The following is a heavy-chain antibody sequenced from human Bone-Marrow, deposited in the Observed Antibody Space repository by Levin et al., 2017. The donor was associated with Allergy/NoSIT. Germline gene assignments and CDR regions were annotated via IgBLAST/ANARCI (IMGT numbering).Heavy chain of an antibody. CDR1: GFTFDDYA. V-gene: IGHV3-9*01. D-gene: IGHD3-10*01. CDR3: AKDKGPGVRGVREAFDI. Sequence: SLKISCAASGFTFDDYAMHWVRQAPGKGLEWVSGISWNSGSIGYADSVKGRFTISRDNAKNSLYLQMNSLRAEDTALYYCAKDKGPGVRGVREAFDIWGQGTMVTVSS. CDR2: ISWNSGSI. J-gene: IGHJ3*02.